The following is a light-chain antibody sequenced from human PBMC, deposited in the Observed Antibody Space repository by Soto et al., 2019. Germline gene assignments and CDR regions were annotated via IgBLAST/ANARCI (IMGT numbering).Light chain of an antibody. Sequence: QSVLTQPPSVSGAPGQRVTISCTGSSSHIGAGYDVHWYQQLPGTAPKLLIYGNSNRPSGVPDRFSGSKSGTSASLAITGLQAEDEADYYCQSYDSSVVFGGWTKLTVL. J-gene: IGLJ2*01. CDR3: QSYDSSVV. CDR1: SSHIGAGYD. CDR2: GNS. V-gene: IGLV1-40*01.